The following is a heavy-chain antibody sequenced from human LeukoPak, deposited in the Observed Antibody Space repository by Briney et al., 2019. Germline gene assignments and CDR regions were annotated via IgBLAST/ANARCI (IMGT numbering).Heavy chain of an antibody. CDR3: ARDPTYYDFWSGNYYYYYMDV. D-gene: IGHD3-3*01. CDR1: GFTFSSYS. J-gene: IGHJ6*03. CDR2: ISYDGSNK. Sequence: GGSLRLSCAASGFTFSSYSMNWVRQAPGKGLEWVAVISYDGSNKYYADSVKGRFTISRDNSKNTLYLQMNSLRAEDTAVYYCARDPTYYDFWSGNYYYYYMDVWGKGTTVTVSS. V-gene: IGHV3-30*03.